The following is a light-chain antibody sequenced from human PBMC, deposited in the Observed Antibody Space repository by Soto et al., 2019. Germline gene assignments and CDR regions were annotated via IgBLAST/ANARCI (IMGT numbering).Light chain of an antibody. Sequence: EVVITQSPATLSVSPGERATLSCRASQSVTSNYLAWYQQKPGQAPRLLIYGISSRATGVPDRFSGCGSGTDFTLTISRXEPEDFAVYYCQQYTDWPLTFGQGTKVDIK. CDR1: QSVTSNY. V-gene: IGKV3-20*01. CDR3: QQYTDWPLT. CDR2: GIS. J-gene: IGKJ1*01.